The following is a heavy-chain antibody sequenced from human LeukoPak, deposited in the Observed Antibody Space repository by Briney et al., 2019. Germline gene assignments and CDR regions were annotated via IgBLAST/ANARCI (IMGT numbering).Heavy chain of an antibody. CDR3: AKDRFHVVVAATRYFDY. V-gene: IGHV3-23*01. Sequence: GGSLRLSCAASGFTFSSYAMSWVRQAPGKGLEWVSAISGSGGSTYYADSVKGRFTISRDNSKNTLYLQMNSLRAEDTAVYYCAKDRFHVVVAATRYFDYWGQGTLVTVSS. D-gene: IGHD2-15*01. CDR2: ISGSGGST. J-gene: IGHJ4*02. CDR1: GFTFSSYA.